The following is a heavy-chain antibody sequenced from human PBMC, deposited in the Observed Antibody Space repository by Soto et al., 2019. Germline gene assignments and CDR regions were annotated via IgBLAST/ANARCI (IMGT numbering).Heavy chain of an antibody. J-gene: IGHJ4*02. CDR3: AKDPHGTTVTTGDY. CDR2: ISGSGGST. V-gene: IGHV3-23*01. CDR1: GFTFSSYA. Sequence: GGSLRLSCAASGFTFSSYAMSWVRQAPGKGLEWVSAISGSGGSTYYADSVKGRFTISRDNSKNTLYLQMNSLRAEDTAVYYCAKDPHGTTVTTGDYWGQGTLVTVSS. D-gene: IGHD4-17*01.